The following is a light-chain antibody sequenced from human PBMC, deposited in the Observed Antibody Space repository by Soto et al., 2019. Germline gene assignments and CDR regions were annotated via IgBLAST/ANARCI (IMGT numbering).Light chain of an antibody. Sequence: EIVLTQSPATLSLSPGERATLSCRASQSVNSYLAWCKQKPGQAPRLLIYDASNRATGIPARFSGSGSGTDFTLTISSLEPEDFAVYYCQQRTNWPWTFGQGTKVEIK. J-gene: IGKJ1*01. V-gene: IGKV3-11*01. CDR2: DAS. CDR3: QQRTNWPWT. CDR1: QSVNSY.